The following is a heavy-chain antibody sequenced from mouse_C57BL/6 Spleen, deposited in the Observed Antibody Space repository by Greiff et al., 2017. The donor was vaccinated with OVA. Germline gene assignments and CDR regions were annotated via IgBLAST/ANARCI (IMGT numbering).Heavy chain of an antibody. D-gene: IGHD4-1*01. J-gene: IGHJ2*01. CDR2: IYPGDGDT. Sequence: VQLQQSGPELVKPGASVKISCKASGYAFSSSWMNWVKQRPGKGLEWIGRIYPGDGDTNYNGKFKGKATLTADKSSSTAYMQLSSLTSEDSAVYFCARELGGASDYWGQGTTLTVSS. CDR1: GYAFSSSW. CDR3: ARELGGASDY. V-gene: IGHV1-82*01.